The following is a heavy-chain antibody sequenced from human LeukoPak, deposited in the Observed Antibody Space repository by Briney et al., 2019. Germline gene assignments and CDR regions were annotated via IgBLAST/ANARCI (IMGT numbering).Heavy chain of an antibody. J-gene: IGHJ4*02. CDR3: ARRAGAYSHPYDY. Sequence: PGGSLRLSCAASGFTFSSYSMNWVRQAPGKGLEWVSYISSSSSTIYYADSVKGRFTISRDNSKNTLYLQMNSLRAEDTAVYHCARRAGAYSHPYDYWGQGTLVTVSS. V-gene: IGHV3-48*01. CDR2: ISSSSSTI. D-gene: IGHD4/OR15-4a*01. CDR1: GFTFSSYS.